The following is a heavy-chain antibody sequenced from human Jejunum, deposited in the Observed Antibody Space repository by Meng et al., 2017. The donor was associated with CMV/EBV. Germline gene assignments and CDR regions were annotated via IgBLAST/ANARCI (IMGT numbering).Heavy chain of an antibody. D-gene: IGHD5-12*01. CDR1: FDDYA. Sequence: FDDYAMPWVRQAPGKGLEWVSSIGWNGGNIDYADSVKGRFSISRDNAKNSLYLQMNSLRAEDTALYYCAKDIKIGYRLLSDYGMDVWGQGTTVTVSS. CDR3: AKDIKIGYRLLSDYGMDV. V-gene: IGHV3-9*01. CDR2: IGWNGGNI. J-gene: IGHJ6*02.